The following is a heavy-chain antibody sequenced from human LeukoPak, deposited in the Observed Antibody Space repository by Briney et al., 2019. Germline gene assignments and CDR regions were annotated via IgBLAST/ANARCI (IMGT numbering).Heavy chain of an antibody. J-gene: IGHJ4*02. CDR1: GFSFSNFG. Sequence: GGSLRLSCATSGFSFSNFGMNWVRQAPGKGLEWVSSISSSSSYIYYADSVKGRFTISRDNAKNSLYLQMNSLRAEDTAVYYCARGAVWGQGTLVTVSS. V-gene: IGHV3-21*01. CDR2: ISSSSSYI. CDR3: ARGAV. D-gene: IGHD6-19*01.